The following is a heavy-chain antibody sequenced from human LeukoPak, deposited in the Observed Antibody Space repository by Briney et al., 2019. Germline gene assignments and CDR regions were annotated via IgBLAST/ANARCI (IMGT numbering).Heavy chain of an antibody. D-gene: IGHD6-13*01. J-gene: IGHJ3*02. Sequence: GASVKVSCKTSTGYYMHWVRQAPGRGLEYMGWIHPNSGASKSVPKFQGRVTMTRDTSINTDYVELSSLTSDDTAMYYCAREGRAGSSGWFGAFDIWGPGTMDIVSS. CDR3: AREGRAGSSGWFGAFDI. CDR1: TGYY. V-gene: IGHV1-2*02. CDR2: IHPNSGAS.